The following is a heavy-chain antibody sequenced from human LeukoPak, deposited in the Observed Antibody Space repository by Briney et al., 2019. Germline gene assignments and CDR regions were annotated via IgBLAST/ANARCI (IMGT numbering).Heavy chain of an antibody. D-gene: IGHD5-12*01. CDR2: INYSGST. Sequence: SETLSLTCAVYGGSLSGYYWSWIRQPPGKGLEWSWDINYSGSTKYNTYLKSRVTISVDTSKNQFSLKLSSVTAADTAEYYGATHRAAKWLRWDSGDYYFDFWGQGTLVTVSS. V-gene: IGHV4-34*01. CDR3: ATHRAAKWLRWDSGDYYFDF. CDR1: GGSLSGYY. J-gene: IGHJ4*02.